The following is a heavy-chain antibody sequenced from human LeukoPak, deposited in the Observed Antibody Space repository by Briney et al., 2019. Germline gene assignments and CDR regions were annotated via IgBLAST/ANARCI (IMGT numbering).Heavy chain of an antibody. CDR2: INPNSGDT. J-gene: IGHJ4*02. V-gene: IGHV1-2*02. Sequence: ASVTVSFKASGYTFSDYFMHWVRQAPGQGLEWMGWINPNSGDTNYAQKFQGRVTMTRDTSISTVYMELSSLRSDDTAVYYCAKGRLSGSYNRFDYWGRGTLVTVSS. CDR1: GYTFSDYF. D-gene: IGHD1-26*01. CDR3: AKGRLSGSYNRFDY.